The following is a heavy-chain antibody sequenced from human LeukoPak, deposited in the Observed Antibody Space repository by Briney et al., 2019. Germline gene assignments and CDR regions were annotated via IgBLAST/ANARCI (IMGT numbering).Heavy chain of an antibody. CDR2: ISSSGSTI. CDR3: AYNWNGGVYVPLDP. V-gene: IGHV3-48*03. CDR1: GFTFSSYE. Sequence: GGSLRLSCAASGFTFSSYEMNWVRQAPGKGLEWVSYISSSGSTIYYADSVKGRFTISRDNAKNSLYLQMNSLRAEDTAVYYCAYNWNGGVYVPLDPWGQGTLVTVSS. J-gene: IGHJ5*02. D-gene: IGHD1-1*01.